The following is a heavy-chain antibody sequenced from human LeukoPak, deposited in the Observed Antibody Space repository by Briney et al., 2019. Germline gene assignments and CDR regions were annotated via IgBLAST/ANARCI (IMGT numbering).Heavy chain of an antibody. D-gene: IGHD4-17*01. CDR2: ISWNSGSI. CDR1: GFTFDDYA. CDR3: AKGFDPYGEVVSPYYYYGMDV. Sequence: GGSLRLSCAASGFTFDDYAMHWVRQAPGKGLEWVSGISWNSGSIGYADSVKGRFTISRDNAKNSLYLQMNSLRAEDTALYYCAKGFDPYGEVVSPYYYYGMDVWGQGTTVTVSS. J-gene: IGHJ6*02. V-gene: IGHV3-9*01.